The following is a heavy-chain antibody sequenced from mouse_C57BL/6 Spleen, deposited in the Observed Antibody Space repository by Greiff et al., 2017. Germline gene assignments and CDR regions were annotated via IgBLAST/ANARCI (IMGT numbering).Heavy chain of an antibody. J-gene: IGHJ1*03. Sequence: EVKLQESGPGLVKPSQSLSLTCSVTGYSITSGYYWNWIRKFPGNKLEWMGYISYDGSNNYNPSLKNRISITRDTSKNQFFLKLNAVTTEDTATCSWARKDGPSYLGVWGTGTTATVSS. CDR1: GYSITSGYY. CDR3: ARKDGPSYLGV. CDR2: ISYDGSN. V-gene: IGHV3-6*01. D-gene: IGHD2-3*01.